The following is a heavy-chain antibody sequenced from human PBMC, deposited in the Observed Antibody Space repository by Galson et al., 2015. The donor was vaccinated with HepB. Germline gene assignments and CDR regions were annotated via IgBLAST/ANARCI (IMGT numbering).Heavy chain of an antibody. CDR2: TYYRSKSYN. J-gene: IGHJ6*02. V-gene: IGHV6-1*01. Sequence: CAISGDSVSSNSAAWNWIRQSPSRGLEWLGRTYYRSKSYNDYAVSVKSRITINPDTSKNQFSLQLNSVTPEDTAVYYCARGPCSGGSCYHYYYGMDVWGQGTTVTVSS. CDR3: ARGPCSGGSCYHYYYGMDV. D-gene: IGHD2-15*01. CDR1: GDSVSSNSAA.